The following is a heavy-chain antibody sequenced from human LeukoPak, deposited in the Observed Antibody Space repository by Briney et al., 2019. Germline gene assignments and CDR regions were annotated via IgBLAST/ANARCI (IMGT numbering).Heavy chain of an antibody. V-gene: IGHV4-34*01. J-gene: IGHJ4*02. Sequence: PSETLSLTCGVYDDSFSAYYWTWIRQPPGKGLEWIGEINHSRSTNYNPSLKSRVTISVDTSKNQFSLKLTSLTAADTAVYYCARGSRARRLGIDYWGQGTLVTVSA. CDR1: DDSFSAYY. D-gene: IGHD6-6*01. CDR2: INHSRST. CDR3: ARGSRARRLGIDY.